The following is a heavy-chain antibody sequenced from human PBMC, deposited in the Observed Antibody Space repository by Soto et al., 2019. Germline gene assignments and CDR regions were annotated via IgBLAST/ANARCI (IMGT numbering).Heavy chain of an antibody. D-gene: IGHD5-12*01. CDR3: ARDNGYGHFDS. J-gene: IGHJ4*02. V-gene: IGHV4-31*03. Sequence: PSETLSLTCTVSGASISIGRSYWSCIRQHPGKGLEWIGYMFYSGSTYYHPSLKSRVNISADTSKNQFSLRLTSVTPADTAVYYCARDNGYGHFDSWGQGTLVTVSS. CDR2: MFYSGST. CDR1: GASISIGRSY.